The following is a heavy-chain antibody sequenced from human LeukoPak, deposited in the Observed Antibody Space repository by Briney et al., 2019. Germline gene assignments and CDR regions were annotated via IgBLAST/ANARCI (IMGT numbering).Heavy chain of an antibody. CDR3: ARELGYSGSYYWDPFDY. V-gene: IGHV1-2*02. CDR2: INPNSGGT. J-gene: IGHJ4*02. CDR1: GYTFTGYY. D-gene: IGHD1-26*01. Sequence: VASVKVSCKASGYTFTGYYMHWVRQAPGQGLEWMGWINPNSGGTNYAQKLQGRVTMTTDTSTSTAYMELRSLRSDDTAVYYCARELGYSGSYYWDPFDYWGQGTLVTVSS.